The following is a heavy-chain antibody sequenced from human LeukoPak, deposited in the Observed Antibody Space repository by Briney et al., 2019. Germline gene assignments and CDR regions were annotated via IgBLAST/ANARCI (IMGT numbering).Heavy chain of an antibody. Sequence: SVKVSCKASGGTFSSYAISWVRQAPGQGLEWMGRIIPIFGTANYAQKFQGRVTITTDESTSTAYMELSSLRSEDTAVYYCASNRRAHYDFWSGYDNWFDPWGQGTLVTVSS. CDR1: GGTFSSYA. CDR3: ASNRRAHYDFWSGYDNWFDP. J-gene: IGHJ5*02. V-gene: IGHV1-69*05. CDR2: IIPIFGTA. D-gene: IGHD3-3*01.